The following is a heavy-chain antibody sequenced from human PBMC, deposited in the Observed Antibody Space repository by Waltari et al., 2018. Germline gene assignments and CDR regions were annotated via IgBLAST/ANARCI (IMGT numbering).Heavy chain of an antibody. CDR2: IYYSGST. CDR3: ARGGGGTTSYNWFDP. Sequence: QVQLQESGPGLVKPSETLSLTCTVSGGSISSYYWSWIRQPPGKGLEWIGYIYYSGSTNYNPSLKSRVTISVHTSKNHFSLKLSFVTAADTTVYYCARGGGGTTSYNWFDPWGQGTLVTVSS. J-gene: IGHJ5*02. D-gene: IGHD2-2*01. CDR1: GGSISSYY. V-gene: IGHV4-59*01.